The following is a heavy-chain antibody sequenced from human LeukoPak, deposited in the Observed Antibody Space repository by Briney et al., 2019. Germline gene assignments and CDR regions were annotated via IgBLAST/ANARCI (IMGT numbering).Heavy chain of an antibody. CDR3: TTADGGYNFWRADYFDY. CDR2: IKSRADGGTT. Sequence: GGSLGLSCAASGFTFSNAWMSWVRLAPGKGLEWVGRIKSRADGGTTDYAAPVKGRFTISRDDSKSTLFLQMNSLKTEDTAVYYCTTADGGYNFWRADYFDYWGQGTVVTVSS. D-gene: IGHD3-3*01. J-gene: IGHJ4*02. V-gene: IGHV3-15*01. CDR1: GFTFSNAW.